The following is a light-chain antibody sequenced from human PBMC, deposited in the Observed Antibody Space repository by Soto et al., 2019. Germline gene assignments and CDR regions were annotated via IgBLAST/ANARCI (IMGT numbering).Light chain of an antibody. Sequence: EIVMTQSPATLSVSPGERATLSCRASQRVSSKLAWYQLKPGQAPRLLFHTVSTKATGIPARFSGSASETEFTLTLSSLQSEDFAVYYCQQYNNWPPITFGQGTRLEIK. CDR1: QRVSSK. CDR2: TVS. CDR3: QQYNNWPPIT. J-gene: IGKJ5*01. V-gene: IGKV3D-15*01.